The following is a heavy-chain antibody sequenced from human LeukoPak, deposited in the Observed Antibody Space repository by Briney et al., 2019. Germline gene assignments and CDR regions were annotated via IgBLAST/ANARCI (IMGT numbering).Heavy chain of an antibody. V-gene: IGHV4-39*07. CDR1: GGSISSSSYY. Sequence: SETLSLTCTVSGGSISSSSYYWGWIRQPPGKGLEWIESIYYSGSTNYNPSLKSRVTISVDTSKNQLSLKLSSVTAADTAVYYCARVRYFDWLSPLYFDYWGQGTLVTVSS. D-gene: IGHD3-9*01. J-gene: IGHJ4*02. CDR3: ARVRYFDWLSPLYFDY. CDR2: IYYSGST.